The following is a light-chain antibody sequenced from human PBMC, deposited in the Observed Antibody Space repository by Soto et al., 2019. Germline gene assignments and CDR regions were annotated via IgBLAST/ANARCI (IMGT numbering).Light chain of an antibody. CDR1: SCNIGSNY. V-gene: IGLV1-47*02. Sequence: QSVLTQPPSASGTPGQRVTISCSGSSCNIGSNYEYWYQQVPGTAPTLLMYSASQRPSAVADRFSGSNSGTSASLAISGLRSEDEADYYCAAWDATLNGLVFGGGTKLTVL. CDR3: AAWDATLNGLV. CDR2: SAS. J-gene: IGLJ2*01.